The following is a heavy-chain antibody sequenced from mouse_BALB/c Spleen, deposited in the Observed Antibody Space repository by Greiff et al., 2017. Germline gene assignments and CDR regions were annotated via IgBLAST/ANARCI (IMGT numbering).Heavy chain of an antibody. Sequence: DVQLQESGAELVRPGALVKLSCKASGFNIKDYYMHWVKQRPEQGLEWIGWIDPENGNTIYDPKFQGKASITADTSSNTAYLQLSSLTSEDTAVYYCARSYYGSSYAMDYWGQGTSVTVSS. J-gene: IGHJ4*01. V-gene: IGHV14-1*02. CDR3: ARSYYGSSYAMDY. D-gene: IGHD1-1*01. CDR1: GFNIKDYY. CDR2: IDPENGNT.